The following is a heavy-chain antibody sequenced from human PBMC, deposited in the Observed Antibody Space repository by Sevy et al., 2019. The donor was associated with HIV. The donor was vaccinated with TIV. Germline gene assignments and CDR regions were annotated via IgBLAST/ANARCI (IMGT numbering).Heavy chain of an antibody. CDR3: AKDHDYSNYWFDP. D-gene: IGHD4-4*01. V-gene: IGHV3-23*01. CDR1: GFPFSSDA. J-gene: IGHJ5*02. CDR2: IRGSGGSS. Sequence: EGSLRLSCAASGFPFSSDAMSWVRQAPGKALEWVSTIRGSGGSSYYADSVKGRFTISRDNSKKTLYLQMNNLRADDTAVYYCAKDHDYSNYWFDPWGQGTLVTVSS.